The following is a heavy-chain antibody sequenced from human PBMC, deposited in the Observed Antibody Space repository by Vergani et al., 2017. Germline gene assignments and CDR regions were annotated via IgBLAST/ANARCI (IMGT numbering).Heavy chain of an antibody. D-gene: IGHD2-2*01. V-gene: IGHV3-23*01. CDR1: GFTFNSYA. CDR2: INNNGGST. J-gene: IGHJ3*01. CDR3: AKVCVSTSCPYGEGAFDV. Sequence: QLLESGGGLIQPGGSLRLSCAASGFTFNSYAMTWVRQAPGKGLEWVSGINNNGGSTYYADSVKGRFTISRDNSKNTLYLQMTDLRAEDTATYYCAKVCVSTSCPYGEGAFDVWGHGTMVTVSS.